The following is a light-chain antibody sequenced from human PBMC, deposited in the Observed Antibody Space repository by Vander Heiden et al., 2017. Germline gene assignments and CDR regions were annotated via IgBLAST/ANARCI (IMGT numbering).Light chain of an antibody. V-gene: IGKV1-39*01. Sequence: DIQMTQPPSSLSASVGDRVTITCRASQSISSYLNWYQQTPGKAPKLLNYAACSSQSGVPSRFSGSGSATDFTLTISMLHPEDFVTYCCQQSDGTLQTFGHGTKVEIK. CDR1: QSISSY. CDR3: QQSDGTLQT. CDR2: AAC. J-gene: IGKJ3*01.